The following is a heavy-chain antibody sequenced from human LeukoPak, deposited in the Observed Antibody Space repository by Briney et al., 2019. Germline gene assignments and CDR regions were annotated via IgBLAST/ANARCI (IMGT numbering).Heavy chain of an antibody. CDR1: GYTFTGYY. CDR2: INPNSGGT. CDR3: ARAGIRGELLGY. V-gene: IGHV1-2*02. D-gene: IGHD1-26*01. J-gene: IGHJ4*02. Sequence: ASVKVSCKASGYTFTGYYMHWVRQAPGQGLEWVGWINPNSGGTNYAQKFQGRVTMTRDTSISTAYMELSRLRSDDTAVYYCARAGIRGELLGYWGQGTLVTVSS.